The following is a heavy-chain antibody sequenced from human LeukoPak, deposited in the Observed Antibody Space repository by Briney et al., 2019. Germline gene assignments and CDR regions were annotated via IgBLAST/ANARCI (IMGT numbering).Heavy chain of an antibody. CDR3: ARGFVGGYDFYYYYGMDV. CDR1: GFTFSDYW. Sequence: PGGSLRLSCAASGFTFSDYWIHWVRQAPGKGLEWVSVIYSGGSTYYADSVKGRFTISRHNSKNTLYLQMNSLRAEDTAVYYCARGFVGGYDFYYYYGMDVWGQGTTVTVSS. D-gene: IGHD5-12*01. V-gene: IGHV3-53*04. J-gene: IGHJ6*02. CDR2: IYSGGST.